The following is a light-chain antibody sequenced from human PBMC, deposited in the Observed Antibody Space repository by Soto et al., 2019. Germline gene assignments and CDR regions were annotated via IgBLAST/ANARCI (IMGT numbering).Light chain of an antibody. CDR3: QHSYSTPLG. V-gene: IGKV1-39*01. J-gene: IGKJ3*01. CDR2: AAS. CDR1: QSISSY. Sequence: DIQMTQSPSSLSASVGDRVTITCRASQSISSYLNWYQQKPGKAPKLLIYAASSFQSGVPSRFSGSGSGTDFTLTIISLQPEDFATYYCQHSYSTPLGFGPGTKVDIK.